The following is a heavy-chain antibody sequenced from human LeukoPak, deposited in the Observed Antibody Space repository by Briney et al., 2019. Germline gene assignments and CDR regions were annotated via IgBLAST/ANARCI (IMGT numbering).Heavy chain of an antibody. J-gene: IGHJ5*02. V-gene: IGHV4-39*01. CDR1: GGSISSSSYY. CDR3: ARHRTGGGSYHKGDWFDP. Sequence: SETLSLTCTVSGGSISSSSYYWGWIRQPPGKGLEWIGSIYYSGSTYYNPSPKSRVTISVDTSKNQFSLKLSSVTAADTAVYYCARHRTGGGSYHKGDWFDPWGQGTLVTVSS. D-gene: IGHD1-26*01. CDR2: IYYSGST.